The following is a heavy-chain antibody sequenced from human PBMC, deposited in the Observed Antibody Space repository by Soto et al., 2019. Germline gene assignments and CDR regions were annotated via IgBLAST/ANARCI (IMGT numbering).Heavy chain of an antibody. CDR1: GFTFSSYG. J-gene: IGHJ4*02. D-gene: IGHD2-2*02. CDR3: ARDSYTFIFDY. Sequence: AGGSLRLSCAASGFTFSSYGMHWVRQAPGKGLEWVAVIWYDGSNKYYADSVKGRFTISRDNSKNTLYLQMNSLRAEDTAVYYCARDSYTFIFDYWGQGTLVTVYS. V-gene: IGHV3-33*01. CDR2: IWYDGSNK.